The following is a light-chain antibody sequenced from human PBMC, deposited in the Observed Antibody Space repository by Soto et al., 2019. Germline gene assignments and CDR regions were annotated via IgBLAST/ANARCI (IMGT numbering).Light chain of an antibody. CDR2: QVS. CDR1: QSLEYSDGNTF. CDR3: MQGTHWPWT. Sequence: DVVLTQSPLSLPVTLGQPASMSCRSSQSLEYSDGNTFLNWFHQRPGQSPRRLIYQVSNRDSGVPDRFTGSGSGTDFTLRISRVEAEDVGLYFCMQGTHWPWTFGQGNKVEI. V-gene: IGKV2-30*01. J-gene: IGKJ1*01.